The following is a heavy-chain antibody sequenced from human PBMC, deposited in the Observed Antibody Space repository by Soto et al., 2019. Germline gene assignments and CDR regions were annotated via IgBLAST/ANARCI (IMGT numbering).Heavy chain of an antibody. CDR1: GGSISSGGYS. CDR3: ARGHTYYFDSSGYSPYYFGY. V-gene: IGHV4-30-2*01. J-gene: IGHJ4*02. CDR2: MYHSGST. Sequence: PSETLSLTCAVSGGSISSGGYSWSWIRQPPGKGLEWIGYMYHSGSTFYNPSLKSRVTISIDTSKNQFSLKLSSVTAADTAVYYCARGHTYYFDSSGYSPYYFGYWGQGTLVTVSS. D-gene: IGHD3-22*01.